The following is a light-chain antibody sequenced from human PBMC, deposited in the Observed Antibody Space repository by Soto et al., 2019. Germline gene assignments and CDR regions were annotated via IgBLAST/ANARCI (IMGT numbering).Light chain of an antibody. V-gene: IGLV1-47*01. J-gene: IGLJ2*01. Sequence: QSVLTQSPSASGTPGQRVTVSCSGSSANIGSNYVYWYQQFPGTAPRLLIYRADQRPSGVPDRFSGSKSGTSASLAISGLRSEDEAAYYCAAWDDTENGLVFGGGTKLTVL. CDR2: RAD. CDR1: SANIGSNY. CDR3: AAWDDTENGLV.